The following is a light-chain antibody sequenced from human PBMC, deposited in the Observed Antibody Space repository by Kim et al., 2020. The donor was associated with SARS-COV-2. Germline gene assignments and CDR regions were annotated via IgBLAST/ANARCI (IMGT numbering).Light chain of an antibody. J-gene: IGLJ3*02. CDR2: YES. CDR3: HVWHSRSDHLV. CDR1: DIGIKN. Sequence: SYELTQPPSVSVAPGETAKITCGGYDIGIKNVQWYQQKAVQAPLLVIYYESDRPSGIPERFSGSNSGNTATLTISRVEPGDDADYYCHVWHSRSDHLVFG. V-gene: IGLV3-21*04.